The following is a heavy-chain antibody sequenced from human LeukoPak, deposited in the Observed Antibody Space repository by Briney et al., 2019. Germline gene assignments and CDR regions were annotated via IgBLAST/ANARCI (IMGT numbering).Heavy chain of an antibody. Sequence: PGRSLRLSCAASGFTFSSYAMHWVRQAPGKGLEWVSVISYDGSNKYYADSVKGRFTISRDNSKNTLYLQMNSLGAEDTAVYYCARGVDYYDSSGYYGYWGQGTLVTVSS. J-gene: IGHJ4*02. CDR1: GFTFSSYA. D-gene: IGHD3-22*01. CDR3: ARGVDYYDSSGYYGY. V-gene: IGHV3-30*04. CDR2: ISYDGSNK.